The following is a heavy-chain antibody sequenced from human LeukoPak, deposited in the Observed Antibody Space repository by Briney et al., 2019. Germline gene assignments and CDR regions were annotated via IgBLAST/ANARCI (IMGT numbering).Heavy chain of an antibody. Sequence: ASVKVSCKASGYTFTGYYMHWVRQAPGQGLEWMGRINPNRGGTNYAQKFQGRVTMTRDTSISTAYMELSRLRSDDTAVYYCARDLSRGSSGWYGYWGQGTLVTVSS. V-gene: IGHV1-2*06. CDR1: GYTFTGYY. J-gene: IGHJ4*02. D-gene: IGHD6-19*01. CDR3: ARDLSRGSSGWYGY. CDR2: INPNRGGT.